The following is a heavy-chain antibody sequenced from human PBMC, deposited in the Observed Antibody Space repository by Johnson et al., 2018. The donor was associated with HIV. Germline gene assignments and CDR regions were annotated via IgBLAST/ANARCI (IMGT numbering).Heavy chain of an antibody. D-gene: IGHD3-10*01. CDR1: GFTFSSYG. V-gene: IGHV3-30*02. CDR2: IRYDGSNK. CDR3: AKEDYYGSGSYDAFDI. Sequence: QMQLVESGGGVVQPGGSLRLSCAASGFTFSSYGMHWVRQAPGKGLEWVAFIRYDGSNKYYADSVKGRFTISRDNSKNTLYLQMNSRRAEDTAVYYCAKEDYYGSGSYDAFDIWGQGTMVTVSS. J-gene: IGHJ3*02.